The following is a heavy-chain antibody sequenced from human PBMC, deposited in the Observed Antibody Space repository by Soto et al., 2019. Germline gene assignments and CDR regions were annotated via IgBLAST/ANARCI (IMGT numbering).Heavy chain of an antibody. V-gene: IGHV1-8*01. Sequence: ASVKVSCKASGYTFTSYCMHWVRQAPGQGLEWMGWMNPNSGNTGYAQKFQGRVTMTRNTSISTAYMELSSLRSEDAAVYYCARTLYGDNVDYWGQGTLVTVSS. CDR1: GYTFTSYC. J-gene: IGHJ4*02. CDR2: MNPNSGNT. D-gene: IGHD4-17*01. CDR3: ARTLYGDNVDY.